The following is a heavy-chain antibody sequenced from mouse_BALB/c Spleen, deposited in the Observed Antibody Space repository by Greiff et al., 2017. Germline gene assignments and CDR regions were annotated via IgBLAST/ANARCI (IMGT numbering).Heavy chain of an antibody. Sequence: QGQLQQSGAELVRPGSSVKISCKASGYAFSSYWMNWVKQRPGQGLEWIGQIYPGDGDTNYNGKFKGKATLTADKSSSTAYMQLSSLTSEDSAVYFCARNYGYYAMDYWGQGTSVTVSS. J-gene: IGHJ4*01. CDR3: ARNYGYYAMDY. CDR1: GYAFSSYW. D-gene: IGHD1-2*01. CDR2: IYPGDGDT. V-gene: IGHV1-80*01.